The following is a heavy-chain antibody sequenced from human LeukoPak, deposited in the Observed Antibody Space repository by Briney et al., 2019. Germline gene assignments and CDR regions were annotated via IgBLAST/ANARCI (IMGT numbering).Heavy chain of an antibody. J-gene: IGHJ4*02. D-gene: IGHD1-26*01. CDR1: GFTFSSYA. V-gene: IGHV3-30*04. Sequence: GRSLRLSCAASGFTFSSYAMHWVRRAPGKGLEWVAVISYDGSNKYYADSVKGRFTISRDNSKNTLYLQMNSLRAEDTAVYYCAKAQWELYSVFDYWGQGTLVTVSS. CDR3: AKAQWELYSVFDY. CDR2: ISYDGSNK.